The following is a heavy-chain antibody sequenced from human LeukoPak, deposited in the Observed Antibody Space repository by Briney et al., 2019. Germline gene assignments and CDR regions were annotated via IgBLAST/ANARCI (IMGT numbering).Heavy chain of an antibody. V-gene: IGHV3-23*01. D-gene: IGHD1-26*01. Sequence: GGSLRLSCVASGFTFSDYAMSWVRQAPGKGLEWVSGISDSGGSTYYADSVKGRCTISRDNSKNTVSLQMNNLRAEDTAVYFCASYYNHWGQGTLVTVSS. CDR1: GFTFSDYA. J-gene: IGHJ5*02. CDR2: ISDSGGST. CDR3: ASYYNH.